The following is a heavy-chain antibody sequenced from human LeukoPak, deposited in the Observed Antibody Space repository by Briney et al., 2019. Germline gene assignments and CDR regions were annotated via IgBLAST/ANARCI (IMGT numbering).Heavy chain of an antibody. J-gene: IGHJ6*03. D-gene: IGHD4-17*01. V-gene: IGHV3-30-3*01. CDR1: GFTFSSYA. CDR2: ISYDGSNK. CDR3: ARDLRHYYYYYMDV. Sequence: GGSLRLSCAASGFTFSSYAMHWVRQAPGKELEWVAVISYDGSNKYYADSVKGRFTISRDNSKNTLYLQMNSLRAEDTAVYYCARDLRHYYYYYMDVWGKGTTVTVSS.